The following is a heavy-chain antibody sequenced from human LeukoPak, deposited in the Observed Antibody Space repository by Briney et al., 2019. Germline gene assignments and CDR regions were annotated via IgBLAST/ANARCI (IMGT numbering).Heavy chain of an antibody. J-gene: IGHJ4*02. CDR3: ASARLYSSSWYCYFDY. CDR1: RMSFSSYE. CDR2: ISSGGTTI. D-gene: IGHD6-13*01. Sequence: PGGSLRLSCAASRMSFSSYEMNWVRQAPGKGLEGFSYISSGGTTIYYADSVKGRFTISRDNAKNSLYLQMNNLRAEDTAVYYCASARLYSSSWYCYFDYWGRGTLVTVSS. V-gene: IGHV3-48*03.